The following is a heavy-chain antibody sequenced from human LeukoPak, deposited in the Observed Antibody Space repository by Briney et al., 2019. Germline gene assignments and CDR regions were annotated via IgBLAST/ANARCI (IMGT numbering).Heavy chain of an antibody. CDR2: ISYDGSNK. CDR1: GFTFSSYA. D-gene: IGHD3-10*01. V-gene: IGHV3-30-3*01. Sequence: PGRSLRLSRAASGFTFSSYAMHWVRQAPGKGLEWVAVISYDGSNKYYADSVKGRFTISRDNSKNTLYLQMNSLRAEDTAVYYCARDMTITGFGKYYYYYYGMDVWGQGTTVTVSS. CDR3: ARDMTITGFGKYYYYYYGMDV. J-gene: IGHJ6*02.